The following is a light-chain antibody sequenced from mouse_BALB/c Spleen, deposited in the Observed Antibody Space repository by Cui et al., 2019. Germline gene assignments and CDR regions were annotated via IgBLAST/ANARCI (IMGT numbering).Light chain of an antibody. V-gene: IGKV4-68*01. CDR2: LTS. CDR3: QQWSSNPLT. CDR1: SSVSY. J-gene: IGKJ5*01. Sequence: QIVLTPSPALMSASPGEKVTMTCSASSSVSYMYWYQQKPRSSPKPWIYLTSNLASGVPARFSGSGSGTYYSLTISSMEAEDAATYYCQQWSSNPLTFGAGTKLELK.